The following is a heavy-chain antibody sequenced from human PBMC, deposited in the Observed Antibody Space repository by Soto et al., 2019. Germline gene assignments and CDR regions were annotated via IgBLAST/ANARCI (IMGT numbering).Heavy chain of an antibody. CDR1: GFTVSSNY. Sequence: PGGSLRLSCAASGFTVSSNYMSWVRQAPGKGLEWVSVIYSGGSTYYADSVKGRFTISRDNSKNTLYLQMNSLRAEDTAVYYCARDEGYCSSTSCYNYMDVRGKGNTVTVSS. J-gene: IGHJ6*03. CDR2: IYSGGST. V-gene: IGHV3-66*01. CDR3: ARDEGYCSSTSCYNYMDV. D-gene: IGHD2-2*02.